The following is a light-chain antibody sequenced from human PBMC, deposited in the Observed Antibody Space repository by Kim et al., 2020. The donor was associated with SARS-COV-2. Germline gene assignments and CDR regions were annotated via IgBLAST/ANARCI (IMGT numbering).Light chain of an antibody. J-gene: IGLJ2*01. Sequence: QSILTQPPSVSGAPGQRVIISCAGSSSNIGAGYDVNWYQILPGTAPKLLIYSNTNRPSGVPDRFSGSKSGTSASLAITGLQAEDEADYYCQSYDNSLRVFGGGTKVTVL. CDR3: QSYDNSLRV. CDR1: SSNIGAGYD. CDR2: SNT. V-gene: IGLV1-40*01.